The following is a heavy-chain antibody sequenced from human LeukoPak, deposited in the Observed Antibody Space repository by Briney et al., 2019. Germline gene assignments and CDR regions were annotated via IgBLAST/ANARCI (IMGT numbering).Heavy chain of an antibody. CDR1: GDSVSSNSAA. Sequence: SQTLSLTCAISGDSVSSNSAAWNWIRQSPSRGLEWLGRTYYRSKWYNDYAVSVKSRITINPDTSKNQFSLQLNSVTPEDTAVYYCARGSVFGVVTNPYYYGMDVWGQGTTVTASS. V-gene: IGHV6-1*01. J-gene: IGHJ6*02. D-gene: IGHD3-3*01. CDR2: TYYRSKWYN. CDR3: ARGSVFGVVTNPYYYGMDV.